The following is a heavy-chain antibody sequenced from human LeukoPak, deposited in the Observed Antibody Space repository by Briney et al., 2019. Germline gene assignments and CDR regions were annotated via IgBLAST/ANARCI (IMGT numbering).Heavy chain of an antibody. CDR3: ASQVLRLNMDV. D-gene: IGHD3-3*01. V-gene: IGHV4-34*01. J-gene: IGHJ6*03. CDR1: GGSFSGYY. Sequence: SETLSLTXAVYGGSFSGYYWSWIRQPPGKGLEWIGEINHSGSTNYNPSLKSRVTITVDTSKNQFSLKLSSVTAADTAVYYCASQVLRLNMDVWGKGTTVTVSS. CDR2: INHSGST.